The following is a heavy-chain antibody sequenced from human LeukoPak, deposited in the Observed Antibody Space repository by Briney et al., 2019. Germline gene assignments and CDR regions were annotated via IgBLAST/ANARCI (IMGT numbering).Heavy chain of an antibody. J-gene: IGHJ6*03. V-gene: IGHV3-21*01. CDR3: ARARDPARPLHYYYMDV. CDR2: ISSSSSYI. Sequence: PGGSLRLSCAASGFTFSSYSMNWVRQAPGKGLEWVSSISSSSSYIYYADSVKGRFTISRDNAKSSLYLQMNSLRAEDTAVYYCARARDPARPLHYYYMDVWGKGTTVTVSS. D-gene: IGHD6-6*01. CDR1: GFTFSSYS.